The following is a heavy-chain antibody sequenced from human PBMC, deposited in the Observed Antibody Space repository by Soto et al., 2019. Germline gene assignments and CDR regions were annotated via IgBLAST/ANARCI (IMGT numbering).Heavy chain of an antibody. J-gene: IGHJ5*02. V-gene: IGHV1-46*03. CDR2: INAGGGYT. CDR1: GYIFTNYY. Sequence: QVQLVQSGAEVKKPGASVKISCKASGYIFTNYYIHWVRQAPGQGLEWLGTINAGGGYTTYAQRFPGRVTMTRDTFTSTLSMELSSLTYEDTDLYYCARVGAIVVVTAPFARWRQGTLVTVSS. CDR3: ARVGAIVVVTAPFAR. D-gene: IGHD2-21*02.